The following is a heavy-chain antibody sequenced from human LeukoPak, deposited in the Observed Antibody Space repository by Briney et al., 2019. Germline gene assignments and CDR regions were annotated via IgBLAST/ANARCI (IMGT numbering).Heavy chain of an antibody. V-gene: IGHV1-18*01. D-gene: IGHD3-10*01. J-gene: IGHJ4*02. Sequence: ASVTVSCKASGYTFTSYGISWVRQAPGQGLEWMGWISAYNGNTNYAQKLQGRVTMTTDTSTSTAYMELRSLRSDDTAVYYCARARMVRGVIAPDEGDYWAQGTLVTVSS. CDR1: GYTFTSYG. CDR2: ISAYNGNT. CDR3: ARARMVRGVIAPDEGDY.